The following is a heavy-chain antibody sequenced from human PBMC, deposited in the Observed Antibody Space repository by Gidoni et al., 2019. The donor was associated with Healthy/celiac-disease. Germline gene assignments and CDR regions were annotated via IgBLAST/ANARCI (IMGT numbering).Heavy chain of an antibody. V-gene: IGHV3-23*01. CDR1: GFTFSSYA. J-gene: IGHJ3*02. Sequence: EVQLLESGGGWVHPGGSLRLSCAASGFTFSSYAMSWVRQAPGKGLEWVSAISGSGGSTDYEDSVKGRFTISRDNSKNTLYLQMNSLRAEDMAVYYWAGVDAFDIWGQGTMVTVSS. D-gene: IGHD3-16*01. CDR3: AGVDAFDI. CDR2: ISGSGGST.